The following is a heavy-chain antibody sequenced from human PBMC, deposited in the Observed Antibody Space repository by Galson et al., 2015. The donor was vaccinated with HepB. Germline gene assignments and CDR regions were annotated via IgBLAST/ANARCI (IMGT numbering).Heavy chain of an antibody. Sequence: SLRLSCAASGFTLITNWMSWVRQAPGKGLEWVAKIKQDGREKYYVDSVKGRFTISRDNAKNSVYLQMNSLRAEDTAVYYCVRGGGWYNYWGQGTRITVSS. J-gene: IGHJ4*02. V-gene: IGHV3-7*04. CDR1: GFTLITNW. D-gene: IGHD6-19*01. CDR2: IKQDGREK. CDR3: VRGGGWYNY.